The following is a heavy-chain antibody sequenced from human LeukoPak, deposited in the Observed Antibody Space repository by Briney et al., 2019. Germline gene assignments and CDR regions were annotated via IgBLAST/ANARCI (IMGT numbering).Heavy chain of an antibody. J-gene: IGHJ6*02. CDR2: ISPYNGGT. CDR3: ARTKGMDV. V-gene: IGHV1-18*01. Sequence: ASVKVSCKASGYSFMNYGISWVRQAPGQGLDYMGWISPYNGGTNYAQIFQGRVTMTADTSTSTARMELRSLRSDDTAVYYCARTKGMDVWGQGTTVTVSS. CDR1: GYSFMNYG.